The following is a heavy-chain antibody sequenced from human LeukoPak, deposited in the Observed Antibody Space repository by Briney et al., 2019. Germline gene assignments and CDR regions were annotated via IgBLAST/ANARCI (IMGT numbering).Heavy chain of an antibody. CDR3: ARDLQPGWFGETPLDY. CDR1: GYTFTSYG. J-gene: IGHJ4*02. Sequence: GASVKVSCKASGYTFTSYGISWVRQAPGQGLEWMEWISAYNGNTNYAQKLQGRVTMTTDTSTSTAYMELRSLRSDDTAVYYCARDLQPGWFGETPLDYWGQGTLVTVSS. D-gene: IGHD3-10*01. CDR2: ISAYNGNT. V-gene: IGHV1-18*01.